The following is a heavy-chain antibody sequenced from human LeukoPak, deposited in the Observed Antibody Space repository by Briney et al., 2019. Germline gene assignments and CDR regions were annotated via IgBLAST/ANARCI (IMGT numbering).Heavy chain of an antibody. CDR3: ARAYYYSSSGDDY. J-gene: IGHJ4*02. D-gene: IGHD3-22*01. V-gene: IGHV3-74*01. Sequence: PGGSLRLSCAASGFTFSSYWMHRVRQAPGKGLVWVSRISSDGSSTTYADSVKGRFTISRDNAKNTLYLQLNSLRAEDTAVYYCARAYYYSSSGDDYWGQGTLVTVSS. CDR1: GFTFSSYW. CDR2: ISSDGSST.